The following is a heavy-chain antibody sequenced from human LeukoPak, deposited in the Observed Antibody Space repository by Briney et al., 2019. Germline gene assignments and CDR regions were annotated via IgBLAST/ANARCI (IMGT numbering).Heavy chain of an antibody. J-gene: IGHJ4*02. CDR2: IYYSRST. CDR3: AVTRLGYGGRTRPTPPHGWHY. Sequence: SEPLSLTFTVSGGSHSRYQWSWTRHPPGKGLEWIGYIYYSRSTNYNPYLKSRVTISVVTSKNQFSLQMSSVTAADTAVYYCAVTRLGYGGRTRPTPPHGWHYWGQGTLVTVSS. D-gene: IGHD4-23*01. CDR1: GGSHSRYQ. V-gene: IGHV4-59*12.